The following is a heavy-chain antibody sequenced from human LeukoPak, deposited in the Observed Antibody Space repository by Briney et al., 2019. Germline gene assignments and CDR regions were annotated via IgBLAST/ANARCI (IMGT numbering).Heavy chain of an antibody. CDR2: IKQDGSDK. CDR3: ARDPGRAFFSGSGSYVISYFDS. J-gene: IGHJ4*02. D-gene: IGHD3-10*01. V-gene: IGHV3-7*04. Sequence: HPGGSLRLSCAASGFTFSNYEMNWVRQAPGRGLEWVANIKQDGSDKYYVDSVKGRFTISRDNAKNSLYLQMNSLRVEDTAVYYCARDPGRAFFSGSGSYVISYFDSWGQGTLVTVSS. CDR1: GFTFSNYE.